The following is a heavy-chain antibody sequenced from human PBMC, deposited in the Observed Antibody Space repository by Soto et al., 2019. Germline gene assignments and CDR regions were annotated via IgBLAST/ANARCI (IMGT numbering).Heavy chain of an antibody. D-gene: IGHD3-3*01. V-gene: IGHV4-59*08. CDR1: GGSISSYY. CDR2: IYYSGST. J-gene: IGHJ6*03. Sequence: SETLSLTCTVSGGSISSYYWSWIRQPPGKGLEWIGYIYYSGSTNYNPSLKSRVTISVDTSKNQFSLKLSSVTAADTAVYYCARQESFWSGDYYYYMDVWGKGTTVTVSS. CDR3: ARQESFWSGDYYYYMDV.